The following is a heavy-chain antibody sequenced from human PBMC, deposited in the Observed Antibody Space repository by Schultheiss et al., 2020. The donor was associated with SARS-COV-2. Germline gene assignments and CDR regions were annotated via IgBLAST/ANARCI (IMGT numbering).Heavy chain of an antibody. V-gene: IGHV3-30*12. CDR1: GFTFGNYV. Sequence: GGSLRLSCAASGFTFGNYVMNWVRQAPGKGLEWVAVISYDGSNKYYADSVKGRFTISRDNAKNSLYLQMNSLRAEDTAVYYCASGYCSSTSCYGRDDYWGQGTLVTVSS. CDR3: ASGYCSSTSCYGRDDY. CDR2: ISYDGSNK. D-gene: IGHD2-2*01. J-gene: IGHJ4*02.